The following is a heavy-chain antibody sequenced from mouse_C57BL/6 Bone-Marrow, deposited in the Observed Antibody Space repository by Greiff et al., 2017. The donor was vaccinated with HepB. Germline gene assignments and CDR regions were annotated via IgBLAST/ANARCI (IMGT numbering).Heavy chain of an antibody. D-gene: IGHD1-1*01. J-gene: IGHJ3*01. CDR3: AREETAYYYGAY. V-gene: IGHV1-26*01. CDR2: INPNNGGT. Sequence: VQLQQSGPELVKPGASVKISCKASGYTFTDYYMNWVKQSHGKSLEWIGDINPNNGGTSYNQKFKGKATLTVDKSSSTAYMELRSLTSEDSAVYYCAREETAYYYGAYWGQGTLVTVSA. CDR1: GYTFTDYY.